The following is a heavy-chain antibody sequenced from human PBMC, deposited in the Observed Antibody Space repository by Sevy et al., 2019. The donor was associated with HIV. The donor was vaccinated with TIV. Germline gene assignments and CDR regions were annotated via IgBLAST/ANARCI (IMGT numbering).Heavy chain of an antibody. V-gene: IGHV3-23*01. CDR1: GFTFSNYA. CDR2: FFFVCGKI. D-gene: IGHD2-2*01. Sequence: GGSLRLSCAASGFTFSNYAMSWVRQAPGKGLEWVSTFFFVCGKINYADSVKGRFTISRDNSKNTLYLQMNSLRAEDTALYYCAREGCSKPHDYWGQGTLVTVSS. J-gene: IGHJ4*02. CDR3: AREGCSKPHDY.